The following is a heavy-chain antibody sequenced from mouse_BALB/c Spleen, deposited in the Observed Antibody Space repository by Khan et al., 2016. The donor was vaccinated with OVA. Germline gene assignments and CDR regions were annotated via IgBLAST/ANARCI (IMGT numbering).Heavy chain of an antibody. CDR3: AKGVWSYYYAVDY. Sequence: QVQLKESGPGLVAPSQNLSITCSVSGFSLTDYGVSWIRQPPGKGLEWLGVIWGGGSTYYNSALESRLSISKDNSKSQVFLKMNSLQTDDTAMYYFAKGVWSYYYAVDYWGQGTSVTVSS. J-gene: IGHJ4*01. CDR2: IWGGGST. V-gene: IGHV2-6-5*01. D-gene: IGHD2-10*02. CDR1: GFSLTDYG.